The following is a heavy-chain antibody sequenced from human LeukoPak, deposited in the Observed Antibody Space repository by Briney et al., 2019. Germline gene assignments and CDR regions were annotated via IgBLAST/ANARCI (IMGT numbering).Heavy chain of an antibody. CDR2: ISSSSSYI. Sequence: PGGSLRLSCAASGFTFSSYSMNWVRQAPGKGLEWVSSISSSSSYIYYADSVEGRFTISRDNAKNSLYLQMNSLRAEDTAVYYCARDKPSAARPGYYYMDVWGKETTVTVSS. CDR3: ARDKPSAARPGYYYMDV. V-gene: IGHV3-21*01. CDR1: GFTFSSYS. J-gene: IGHJ6*03. D-gene: IGHD6-6*01.